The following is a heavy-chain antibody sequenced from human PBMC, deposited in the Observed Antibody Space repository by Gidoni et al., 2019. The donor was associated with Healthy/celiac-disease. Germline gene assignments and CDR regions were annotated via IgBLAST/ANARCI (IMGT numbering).Heavy chain of an antibody. Sequence: QVQLVQSGAEVKKPGASVKVSCKASGYTFTSYAMHWVRQAPGERLEWMGWINAGNGNTKYSQQFQGRVTMTRETSASTAYMELSSLRSEDTAGYYCARIGVGCSGGSCYPVYWGQGTLVTVSS. CDR1: GYTFTSYA. J-gene: IGHJ4*02. CDR3: ARIGVGCSGGSCYPVY. V-gene: IGHV1-3*01. CDR2: INAGNGNT. D-gene: IGHD2-15*01.